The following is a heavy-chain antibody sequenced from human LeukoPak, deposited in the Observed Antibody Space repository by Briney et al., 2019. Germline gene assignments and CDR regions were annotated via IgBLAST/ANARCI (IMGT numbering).Heavy chain of an antibody. Sequence: SETLSLTCTVSGGSISSRSYYWSWIRQPPGKGLEWIGFIYYSGSTNYNPSLKSRVTISVDTSKNQFSLKLSSVTAADTAVYYCVRSNYFDYWGQGTLVTVSS. CDR1: GGSISSRSYY. CDR2: IYYSGST. V-gene: IGHV4-61*01. CDR3: VRSNYFDY. J-gene: IGHJ4*02.